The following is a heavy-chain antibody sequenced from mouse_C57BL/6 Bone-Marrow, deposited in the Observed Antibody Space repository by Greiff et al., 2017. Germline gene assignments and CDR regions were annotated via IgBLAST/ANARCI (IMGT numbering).Heavy chain of an antibody. D-gene: IGHD4-1*01. CDR3: ARSGYYAMDY. Sequence: EVQLQQSGPELVKPGASVKISCKASGYTFTDYYMNWVKQSPGKSLEWIGDINPNNGGTSYNQRFKGKATLTVDKSSSTAYMELRSLTSEDSSVYYCARSGYYAMDYWGQGTSVTVSS. CDR1: GYTFTDYY. V-gene: IGHV1-26*01. J-gene: IGHJ4*01. CDR2: INPNNGGT.